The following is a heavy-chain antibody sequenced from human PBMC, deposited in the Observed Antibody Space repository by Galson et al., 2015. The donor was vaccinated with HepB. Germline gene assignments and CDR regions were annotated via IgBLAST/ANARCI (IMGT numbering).Heavy chain of an antibody. Sequence: SLRLSCAASGFTFSSYAMHWVRQAPGKGLEWVAVISYDGSNKYYADSVKGRFTISRDNSKNTLYLQMNSLRAEDTAVYYCARDVLSIAAAEDFMEMFFNFDYWGQGTLVTVSS. J-gene: IGHJ4*02. CDR2: ISYDGSNK. V-gene: IGHV3-30-3*01. CDR1: GFTFSSYA. D-gene: IGHD6-13*01. CDR3: ARDVLSIAAAEDFMEMFFNFDY.